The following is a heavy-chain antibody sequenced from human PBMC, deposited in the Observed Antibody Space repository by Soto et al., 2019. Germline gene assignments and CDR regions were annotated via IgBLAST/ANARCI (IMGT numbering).Heavy chain of an antibody. CDR1: GYTFTGYY. CDR2: INPNSGGT. D-gene: IGHD3-3*01. J-gene: IGHJ6*04. V-gene: IGHV1-2*04. Sequence: ASVKVSCKASGYTFTGYYMHWVRQAPGQGLEWMGWINPNSGGTNYAQKFQGWDTMTRDTSISTAYMELSRLRSGDTDVYFCASDRIRITIYGVVTPTYYYGMDVWGKGITVTASS. CDR3: ASDRIRITIYGVVTPTYYYGMDV.